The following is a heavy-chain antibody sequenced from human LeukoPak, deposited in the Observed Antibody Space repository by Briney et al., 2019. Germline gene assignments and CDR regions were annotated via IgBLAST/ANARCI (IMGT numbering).Heavy chain of an antibody. J-gene: IGHJ3*02. CDR3: ARGYCSSTSCYDAFDI. CDR2: INPNSGGT. CDR1: GYTFTGYY. V-gene: IGHV1-2*02. Sequence: ASVKVSCKASGYTFTGYYMHWVRQAPGQGLEWMGWINPNSGGTNYAQKFQGRVTMTRDTSISTAYMELSRLRSDDTAVYYCARGYCSSTSCYDAFDIWGQGTVVTVSS. D-gene: IGHD2-2*01.